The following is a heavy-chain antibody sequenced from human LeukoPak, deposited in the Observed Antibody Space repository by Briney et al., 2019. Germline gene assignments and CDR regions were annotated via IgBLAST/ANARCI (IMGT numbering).Heavy chain of an antibody. Sequence: PSQTLSLTCTVSGDSISSGSHYWSWIRQPAGKGLEWIGHIYTSGSTNYNPSLKSRVTISVDTSTSQFSLNLSSVTAADTAVYYCARDRGITMIVVPHPDAFDIWGQGTMVTVSS. CDR2: IYTSGST. CDR3: ARDRGITMIVVPHPDAFDI. J-gene: IGHJ3*02. V-gene: IGHV4-61*09. D-gene: IGHD3-22*01. CDR1: GDSISSGSHY.